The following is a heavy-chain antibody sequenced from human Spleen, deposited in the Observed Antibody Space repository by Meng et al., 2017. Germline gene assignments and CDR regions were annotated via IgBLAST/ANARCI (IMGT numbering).Heavy chain of an antibody. D-gene: IGHD1-26*01. CDR2: IYIGGNT. CDR1: GGSVSSSSSY. J-gene: IGHJ4*02. CDR3: ARDLSTGSYFGPVGGYFES. V-gene: IGHV3-53*01. Sequence: ETLSLTCTVSGGSVSSSSSYWSWIRQPPGKGLEWVSVIYIGGNTYYADSVMGRFTISRDTSNNILYLQMNSLRGEDTAVYFCARDLSTGSYFGPVGGYFESWGQGTLVTVSS.